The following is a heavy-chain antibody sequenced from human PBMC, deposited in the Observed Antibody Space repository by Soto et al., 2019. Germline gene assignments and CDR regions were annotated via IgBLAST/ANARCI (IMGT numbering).Heavy chain of an antibody. J-gene: IGHJ4*02. CDR3: ARGFGRSPFDY. CDR1: GGAISIIDSY. CDR2: FHYRGST. V-gene: IGHV4-39*01. D-gene: IGHD3-16*01. Sequence: PSETLSLTVTVSGGAISIIDSYWGGIRQPPVKGLEWIGSFHYRGSTYYNPSLKSRVTISVDTSKNQLSLRVTSVTAADTAVYYCARGFGRSPFDYWGQGTLVTVSS.